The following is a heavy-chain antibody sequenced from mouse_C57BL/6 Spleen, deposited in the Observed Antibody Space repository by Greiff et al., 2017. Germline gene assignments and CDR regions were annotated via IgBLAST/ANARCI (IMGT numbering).Heavy chain of an antibody. CDR2: IRNKANGYTT. J-gene: IGHJ4*01. CDR3: ARLGAMDY. CDR1: GFTFTDYY. V-gene: IGHV7-3*01. Sequence: EVKVVESGGGLVQPGGSLSLSCAASGFTFTDYYMSWVRQPPGKALEWLGFIRNKANGYTTEYSASVKGRFTISRNNSQSILYLPMNALRAEDSATDYYARLGAMDYWGQGTSVTVSS.